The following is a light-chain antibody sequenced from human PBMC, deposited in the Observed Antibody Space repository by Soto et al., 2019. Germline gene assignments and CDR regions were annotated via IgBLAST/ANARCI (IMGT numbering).Light chain of an antibody. J-gene: IGKJ5*01. CDR3: QQYSISLIT. CDR1: QSARGNP. Sequence: LWQPLGPQSLTKGGRATLPCPPSQSARGNPLARYHQKPAQPPRLLMYGAPSRATAIPDRFSGSGSGTDFTLTITILEPQNLAVYYCQQYSISLITFGQGTRLEI. CDR2: GAP. V-gene: IGKV3-20*01.